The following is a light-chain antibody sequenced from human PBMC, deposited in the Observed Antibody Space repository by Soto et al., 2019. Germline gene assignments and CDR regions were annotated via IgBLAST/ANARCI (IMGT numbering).Light chain of an antibody. CDR1: QSLLHSNGDNC. J-gene: IGKJ2*01. CDR3: MQALQTPPT. V-gene: IGKV2-28*01. CDR2: LGS. Sequence: DIVMTQSPLSLPVTPGEPASISCRSSQSLLHSNGDNCLDWYLQKPGQSPQLLIYLGSNRASGVTDRFSGSGSGTNSTMKISRVEAEDVSVYYCMQALQTPPTLSQGTKLEIK.